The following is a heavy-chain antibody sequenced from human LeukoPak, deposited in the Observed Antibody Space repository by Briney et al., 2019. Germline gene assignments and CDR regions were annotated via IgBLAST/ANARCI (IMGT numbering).Heavy chain of an antibody. CDR2: ISSRASTT. D-gene: IGHD6-13*01. J-gene: IGHJ4*02. Sequence: GGSLRLSCAASGFTFSDYYMSWIRQAPGQGLEWVSYISSRASTTYYADSVKGRFTISRDNANNSMYLQMNSLRTEDTAVYYCSTGQRQLDYRGQGTLVTVSS. CDR3: STGQRQLDY. CDR1: GFTFSDYY. V-gene: IGHV3-11*01.